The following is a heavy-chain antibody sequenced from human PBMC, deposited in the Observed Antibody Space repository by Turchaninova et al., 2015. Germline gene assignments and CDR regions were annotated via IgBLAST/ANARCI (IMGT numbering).Heavy chain of an antibody. D-gene: IGHD3-3*01. Sequence: QITLKASGPTLVKPTQTLTLPCTLTGFSSSTSCVGVGWIRQPPGKALEWLALIYWDDDKRYSPSLQSRLTITKDTSKNQVVLSMTSMDPMDTATYYCAHALRPTSSAEYFQHWGQGTLVTVSS. CDR3: AHALRPTSSAEYFQH. CDR1: GFSSSTSCVG. CDR2: IYWDDDK. V-gene: IGHV2-5*02. J-gene: IGHJ1*01.